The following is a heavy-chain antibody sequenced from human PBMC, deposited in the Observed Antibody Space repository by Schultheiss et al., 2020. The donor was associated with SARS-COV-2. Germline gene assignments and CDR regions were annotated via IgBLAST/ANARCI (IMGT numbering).Heavy chain of an antibody. J-gene: IGHJ4*02. Sequence: GGSLRLSCAVYGGSFSGYYWSWIRQPPGKGLEWVSAISGSGGSTYYADSVKGRFTISRDNSKNTLYLQMNSLRAEDTAVYYCAKDGPTVTTPFDYWGQGTLVTVSS. D-gene: IGHD4-11*01. CDR2: ISGSGGST. V-gene: IGHV3-23*01. CDR3: AKDGPTVTTPFDY. CDR1: GGSFSGYY.